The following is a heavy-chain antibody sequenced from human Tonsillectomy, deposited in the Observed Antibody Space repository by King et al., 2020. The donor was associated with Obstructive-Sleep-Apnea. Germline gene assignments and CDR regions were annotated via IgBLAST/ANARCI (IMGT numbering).Heavy chain of an antibody. D-gene: IGHD5/OR15-5a*01. V-gene: IGHV1-8*01. Sequence: QLVQSWAEVKKPGASMKVFCKDSGYTFTSYDINWVRQATGQGLEWMGWMNPKSGDTVYTQKFQGRVTMTRNISIATAYVERSSLKSEDTAVYFCARGRLVFYAMDVWGQGTTVTVSS. J-gene: IGHJ6*02. CDR3: ARGRLVFYAMDV. CDR2: MNPKSGDT. CDR1: GYTFTSYD.